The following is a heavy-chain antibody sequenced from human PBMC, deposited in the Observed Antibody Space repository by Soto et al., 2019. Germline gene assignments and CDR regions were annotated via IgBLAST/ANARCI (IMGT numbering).Heavy chain of an antibody. J-gene: IGHJ6*02. CDR2: IRSKAYGGTT. CDR3: TRGHYDFWCGYPKTGPDYYGMDV. V-gene: IGHV3-49*04. D-gene: IGHD3-3*01. Sequence: GTLRLSCTASGFTYGDYAMSWVRQAPGKGLEWVGFIRSKAYGGTTEYAASVKGRFTISRDDSKSIAYLQMNSLKTEDTAVYYCTRGHYDFWCGYPKTGPDYYGMDVWGQGPTVSSP. CDR1: GFTYGDYA.